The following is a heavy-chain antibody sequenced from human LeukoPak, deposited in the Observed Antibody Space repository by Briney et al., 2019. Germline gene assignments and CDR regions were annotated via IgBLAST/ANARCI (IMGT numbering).Heavy chain of an antibody. D-gene: IGHD3-9*01. Sequence: GGSLRLSCAASGFTFSSYWMSWVRQAPGKGLEWVANIKQDGSEKYYVASVKGRFTISRDNAKNSLYLQMNSLRAEDTAVYYCARGIDILTGYYKLAEYSQHWGQGTLVTVSS. CDR3: ARGIDILTGYYKLAEYSQH. J-gene: IGHJ1*01. V-gene: IGHV3-7*03. CDR1: GFTFSSYW. CDR2: IKQDGSEK.